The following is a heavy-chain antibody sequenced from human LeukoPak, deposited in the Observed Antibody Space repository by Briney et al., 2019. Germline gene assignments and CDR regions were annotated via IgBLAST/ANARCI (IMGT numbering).Heavy chain of an antibody. CDR1: GGSISSSNW. CDR2: IYHSGST. D-gene: IGHD3-22*01. CDR3: AILTDYYDSSGYAYFDY. J-gene: IGHJ4*02. V-gene: IGHV4-4*02. Sequence: PSETLSLTCAVSGGSISSSNWWSWVRQPPGKGLEWIGEIYHSGSTNYNPSLKSRVTISVDKSKNQFSLKLSSVTAADTAVYYCAILTDYYDSSGYAYFDYWGQGTLVTVSS.